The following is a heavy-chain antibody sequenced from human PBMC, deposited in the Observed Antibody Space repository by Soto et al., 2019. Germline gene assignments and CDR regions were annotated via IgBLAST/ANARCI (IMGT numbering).Heavy chain of an antibody. CDR2: IYYSGST. J-gene: IGHJ4*02. D-gene: IGHD6-19*01. V-gene: IGHV4-61*01. CDR3: ARGLARLDY. CDR1: GGSVSRGSYS. Sequence: PSETLSLTCTVAGGSVSRGSYSWSWIRPPPGKGQEWLGYIYYSGSTNYNPSLKSRVTISVDTSKNQCSLKLSSVPAPDTAVDYCARGLARLDYWGRGTLGTVSS.